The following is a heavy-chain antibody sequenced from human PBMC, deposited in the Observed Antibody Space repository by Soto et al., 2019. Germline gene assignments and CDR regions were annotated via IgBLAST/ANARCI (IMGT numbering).Heavy chain of an antibody. J-gene: IGHJ6*01. Sequence: QVQLVESGGGVVQPGRSLRLSCAASGFTFSSYGMHWVRQAPGKGLEWVAVISYDGSNKYYADSVKGRFTISRDNCKHEVYLQINRLRAEDTAVSYCAKADSCISTSCLFLPTRYYYSGMDVWGQGTTVTVSS. CDR3: AKADSCISTSCLFLPTRYYYSGMDV. CDR1: GFTFSSYG. CDR2: ISYDGSNK. D-gene: IGHD2-2*01. V-gene: IGHV3-30*18.